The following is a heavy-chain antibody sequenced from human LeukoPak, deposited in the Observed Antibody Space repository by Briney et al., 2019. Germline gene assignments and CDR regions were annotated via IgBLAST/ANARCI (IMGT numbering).Heavy chain of an antibody. CDR1: GLTFSSHW. D-gene: IGHD1-26*01. J-gene: IGHJ4*02. CDR2: ITNDGSST. V-gene: IGHV3-74*01. CDR3: ASSGSYRFDY. Sequence: GGSLRLSCAASGLTFSSHWMHWVRQAPGKGLVWVSRITNDGSSTTYADSVKGRFTISRDNAKNMLYLQVNSLRAEDTAVYYCASSGSYRFDYWGQGTLVTVSS.